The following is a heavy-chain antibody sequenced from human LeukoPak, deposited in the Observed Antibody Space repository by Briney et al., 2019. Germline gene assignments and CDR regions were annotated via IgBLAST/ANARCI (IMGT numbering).Heavy chain of an antibody. J-gene: IGHJ5*02. CDR1: GFTFSDYY. V-gene: IGHV3-11*01. Sequence: GGSLRLSCAASGFTFSDYYMSWIRQAPGKGLEWVSYISSSGSTIYYADSVKGRFTISRDNAKNTLYLQMNSLRAEDTAVYYCARVPDGYNLGTYFDPWGQGTLVTVSS. CDR2: ISSSGSTI. D-gene: IGHD5-24*01. CDR3: ARVPDGYNLGTYFDP.